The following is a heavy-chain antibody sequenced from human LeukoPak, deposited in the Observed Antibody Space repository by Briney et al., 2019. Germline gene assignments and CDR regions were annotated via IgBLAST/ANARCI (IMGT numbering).Heavy chain of an antibody. V-gene: IGHV3-30-3*01. CDR2: ISYDGINT. J-gene: IGHJ3*02. Sequence: GGSLRLSCAASGFTFSSYAMHWVRQAPGKGLEWVAVISYDGINTYYADSVKGRFTISRDNSKNTLYLQMNSLRAEDTAVYHCAKGVRYFDWFDAFDIWGQGTMVTVSS. D-gene: IGHD3-9*01. CDR3: AKGVRYFDWFDAFDI. CDR1: GFTFSSYA.